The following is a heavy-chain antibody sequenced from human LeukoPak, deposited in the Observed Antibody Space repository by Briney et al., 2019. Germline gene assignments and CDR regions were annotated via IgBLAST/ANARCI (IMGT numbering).Heavy chain of an antibody. CDR1: GGTFSSYA. D-gene: IGHD1-26*01. CDR2: IIPILGIA. CDR3: ASSSQVGATTAFDY. Sequence: SVKVSCKASGGTFSSYAISWVRQAPGQGLEWMGRIIPILGIANYAQKFQGRVTITADKSTSTAYMELSSLRSEDTAVYYCASSSQVGATTAFDYWGQGTLVTVSS. V-gene: IGHV1-69*04. J-gene: IGHJ4*02.